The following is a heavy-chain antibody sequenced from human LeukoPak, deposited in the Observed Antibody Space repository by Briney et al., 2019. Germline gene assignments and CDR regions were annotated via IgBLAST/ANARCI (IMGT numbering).Heavy chain of an antibody. CDR3: ARVATVINTWFAP. CDR1: GYTFTGYY. V-gene: IGHV1-2*02. CDR2: INPNSGGT. J-gene: IGHJ5*02. Sequence: ASVKVSCKASGYTFTGYYMHWVRQAPGQGLEWMGWINPNSGGTNYAQKFQGRVTMTRDTSISTAYMELSRLRSDDTAVYYCARVATVINTWFAPWAQETLVPVSS. D-gene: IGHD2-21*01.